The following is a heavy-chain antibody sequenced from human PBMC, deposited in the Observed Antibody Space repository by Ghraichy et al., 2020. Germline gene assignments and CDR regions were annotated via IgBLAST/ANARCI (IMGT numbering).Heavy chain of an antibody. Sequence: SETLSLTCTVSGGSVSSGSYYWSWIRQPPGKGLEWIGYIYYSGSTNYNPSLKSRVTISVDTSKNQFSLKLSSVTAADTAVYYCASTLAYCGGDCYYLFDYWGQGTLVTVSS. CDR3: ASTLAYCGGDCYYLFDY. J-gene: IGHJ4*02. CDR1: GGSVSSGSYY. D-gene: IGHD2-21*02. CDR2: IYYSGST. V-gene: IGHV4-61*01.